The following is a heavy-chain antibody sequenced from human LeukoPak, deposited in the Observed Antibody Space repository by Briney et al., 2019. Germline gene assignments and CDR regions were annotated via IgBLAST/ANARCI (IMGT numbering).Heavy chain of an antibody. CDR1: GYSFSNYA. CDR3: ARSYYYDSSGSPREIDY. D-gene: IGHD3-22*01. CDR2: INAVNGNT. V-gene: IGHV1-3*01. Sequence: ASVKVSCKASGYSFSNYAMHWVRQAPGQRLEWMGWINAVNGNTKYSQKFQGRVTITRDTSASTVYMELSSLRSEDTAVYYCARSYYYDSSGSPREIDYWGQGTLSPSPQ. J-gene: IGHJ4*02.